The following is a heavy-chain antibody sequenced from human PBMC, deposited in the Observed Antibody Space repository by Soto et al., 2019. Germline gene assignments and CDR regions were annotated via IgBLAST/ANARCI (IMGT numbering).Heavy chain of an antibody. J-gene: IGHJ5*02. V-gene: IGHV1-2*02. Sequence: ASVKVSCKASGYTFTGYYMHWVRQAPGQGLEWMGWINPNSGGTNYAQKFQGRVTMTRDTSISTAYMELSRLRSDDTAVYYCARGEEAYSSSSHVWFDPWGQGTLVTVYS. D-gene: IGHD6-6*01. CDR2: INPNSGGT. CDR3: ARGEEAYSSSSHVWFDP. CDR1: GYTFTGYY.